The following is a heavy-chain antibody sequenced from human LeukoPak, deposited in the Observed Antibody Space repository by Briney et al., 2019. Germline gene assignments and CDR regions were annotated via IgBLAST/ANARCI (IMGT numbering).Heavy chain of an antibody. CDR1: GFTFSSYW. CDR2: IKLDGSET. CDR3: ARGYSYVFY. D-gene: IGHD5-18*01. Sequence: GGSLRLSCAASGFTFSSYWMSRVRQAPGKGLEWVANIKLDGSETNYGDSVKGRFTISRDNAKNSLFLQMKSLRAEDTAVYYCARGYSYVFYWGQGTLVSVSS. V-gene: IGHV3-7*04. J-gene: IGHJ4*02.